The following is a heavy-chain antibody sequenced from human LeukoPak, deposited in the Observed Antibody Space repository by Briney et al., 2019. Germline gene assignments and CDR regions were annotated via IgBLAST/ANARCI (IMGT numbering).Heavy chain of an antibody. V-gene: IGHV3-11*03. CDR1: GFTFSDYY. CDR2: ISSGSTYT. Sequence: GGSLRLSCAASGFTFSDYYMSWVRQAPGKGLEWVSYISSGSTYTNYADSVKGRFTIYRDNPKNSLYLQTNSLRAEDTAVYYCATSVDTALDFDYWGQGTLVTVSS. J-gene: IGHJ4*02. CDR3: ATSVDTALDFDY. D-gene: IGHD5-18*01.